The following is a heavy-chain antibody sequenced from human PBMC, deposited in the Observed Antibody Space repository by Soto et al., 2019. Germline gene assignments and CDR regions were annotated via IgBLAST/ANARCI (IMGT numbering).Heavy chain of an antibody. D-gene: IGHD2-21*01. CDR3: ARVPESYSSQFSFTGLDV. V-gene: IGHV4-59*01. J-gene: IGHJ6*02. CDR1: GGSMNNYY. Sequence: SETLSLTCKVSGGSMNNYYWHWIRQPPGKGLEWIGNIFYSGSTNYSPSVESRVSILVDTSKNQFSLTLRSVTAADTAVYYSARVPESYSSQFSFTGLDVWGQGTTVTVSS. CDR2: IFYSGST.